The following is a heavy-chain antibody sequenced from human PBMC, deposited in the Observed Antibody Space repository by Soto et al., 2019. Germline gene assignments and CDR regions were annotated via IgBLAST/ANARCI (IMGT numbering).Heavy chain of an antibody. CDR1: GFTFSNAW. CDR3: TTTPVLDLVATLAHELGLWYYGMDV. D-gene: IGHD5-12*01. V-gene: IGHV3-15*07. J-gene: IGHJ6*02. CDR2: IKSKTDGGTT. Sequence: PGGSLRLSCAASGFTFSNAWMNWVRQAPGKGLEWVGRIKSKTDGGTTDYAAPVKGRFTISRDDSKNTLYLQMNSLKTEDTAVYYCTTTPVLDLVATLAHELGLWYYGMDVWGQGTTVTVSS.